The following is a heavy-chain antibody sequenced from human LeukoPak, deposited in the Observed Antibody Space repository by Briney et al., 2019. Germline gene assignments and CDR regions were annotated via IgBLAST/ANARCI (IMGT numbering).Heavy chain of an antibody. Sequence: SETLSLTCTVSGDSMSSANYYWGWVRQPPGKGLEWIGSIYFSGSTYYNPSLKSRVTILVETSKVQFSLKLSSVTAADAAVYYCARDSCSSTSCRKKFDNWGQGTLVTVSS. CDR1: GDSMSSANYY. CDR3: ARDSCSSTSCRKKFDN. V-gene: IGHV4-39*07. J-gene: IGHJ4*02. CDR2: IYFSGST. D-gene: IGHD2-2*01.